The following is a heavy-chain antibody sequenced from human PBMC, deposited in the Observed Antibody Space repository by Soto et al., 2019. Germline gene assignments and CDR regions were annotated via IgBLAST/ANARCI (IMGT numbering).Heavy chain of an antibody. CDR1: GYTFTSYA. D-gene: IGHD6-19*01. J-gene: IGHJ4*02. V-gene: IGHV1-3*01. Sequence: ASVKVSCKASGYTFTSYAMHWVRQAPGQRLERMGWINAGNGNTKYSQKFQGRVTITRDTSASTAYMELSSLRSEDTAVYYCARGGGSGGWCLYYYDYWGQGTLVTDSS. CDR3: ARGGGSGGWCLYYYDY. CDR2: INAGNGNT.